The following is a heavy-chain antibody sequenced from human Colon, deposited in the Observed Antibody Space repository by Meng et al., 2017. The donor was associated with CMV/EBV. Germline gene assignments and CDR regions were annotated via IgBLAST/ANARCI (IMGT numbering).Heavy chain of an antibody. CDR3: ARDWYPGDRRGSFDY. V-gene: IGHV1-2*02. CDR2: IDPNSGGT. Sequence: VQPVQSGAEVKQPGASGKVSCKASEYTFTGYYMHWVRQAPGQGLEWMGWIDPNSGGTNYAQKFQGRVTMTRDTSITTAYMELSRLRSDDTAVYYCARDWYPGDRRGSFDYWGQGTLVTVSS. J-gene: IGHJ4*02. D-gene: IGHD3-22*01. CDR1: EYTFTGYY.